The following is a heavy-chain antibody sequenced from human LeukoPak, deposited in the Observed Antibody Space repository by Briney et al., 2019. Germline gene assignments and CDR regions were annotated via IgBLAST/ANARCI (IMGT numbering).Heavy chain of an antibody. Sequence: GGSLRLSCAASGFTFSSYAMHWVRQAPGKGLEYVSAISSNGGSTYYANSVKGRFTISRDNSKNTLYLQMGSLRAEDMAVYYCARGPLRYLDWLLPTNDTFDYWGQGTLVTVSS. V-gene: IGHV3-64*01. CDR1: GFTFSSYA. J-gene: IGHJ4*02. CDR2: ISSNGGST. CDR3: ARGPLRYLDWLLPTNDTFDY. D-gene: IGHD3-9*01.